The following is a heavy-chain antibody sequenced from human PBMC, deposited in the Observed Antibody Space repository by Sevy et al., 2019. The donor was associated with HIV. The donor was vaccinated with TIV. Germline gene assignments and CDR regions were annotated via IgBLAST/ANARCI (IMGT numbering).Heavy chain of an antibody. J-gene: IGHJ4*02. Sequence: GGSLRLSCAISGFTVNDKYIIWVRQAPGKGLEWVSVIFSSGSTYYADSAKGRFTISKDNSKNTVDLQMNSVGAEDTTVYYWLSLFMSNRSGWSYFDYWGQGTLVNVSS. CDR1: GFTVNDKY. CDR3: LSLFMSNRSGWSYFDY. V-gene: IGHV3-66*02. D-gene: IGHD6-19*01. CDR2: IFSSGST.